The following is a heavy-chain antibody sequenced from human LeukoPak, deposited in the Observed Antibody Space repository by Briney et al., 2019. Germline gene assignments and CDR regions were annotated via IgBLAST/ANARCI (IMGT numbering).Heavy chain of an antibody. CDR3: ARAIWGYYFDY. J-gene: IGHJ4*01. Sequence: SETLSLTCTVSGGSVSSGDYYWSWIRQPPGKGLEWIGYIDYSGSTNYNPSLKSRVTISVDTSKSQFSLELSSVTAADTGVFYCARAIWGYYFDYWGHGTPVTVSS. CDR2: IDYSGST. V-gene: IGHV4-61*08. D-gene: IGHD3-16*01. CDR1: GGSVSSGDYY.